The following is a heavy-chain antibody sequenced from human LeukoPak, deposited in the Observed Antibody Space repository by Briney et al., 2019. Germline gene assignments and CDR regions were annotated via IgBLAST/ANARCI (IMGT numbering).Heavy chain of an antibody. V-gene: IGHV1-69*13. CDR2: IIPIFGTA. CDR1: GGTFSSYA. Sequence: SVKVSCKASGGTFSSYAISWVRQALGQGLEWMGGIIPIFGTANYAQKFQGRVTITADESTSTAYMGLSSLRSEDTAVYYCARAPGYSSGWKYNWFDPWGQGTLVTVSS. CDR3: ARAPGYSSGWKYNWFDP. J-gene: IGHJ5*02. D-gene: IGHD6-19*01.